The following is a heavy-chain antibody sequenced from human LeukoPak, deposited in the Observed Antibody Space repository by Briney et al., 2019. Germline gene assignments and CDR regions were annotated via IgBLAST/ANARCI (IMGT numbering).Heavy chain of an antibody. V-gene: IGHV4-30-4*08. CDR2: IYYSGST. J-gene: IGHJ6*04. CDR1: GGSISSGDYY. Sequence: SETLSLTCTVSGGSISSGDYYWSWIRQPPGKGLEWIGYIYYSGSTYYNPSLKSRVTISVDTSKNQFSLKLSSVTAADTAVYYCASRYCSSTSCYIPDVWGKRTTVTVSS. CDR3: ASRYCSSTSCYIPDV. D-gene: IGHD2-2*02.